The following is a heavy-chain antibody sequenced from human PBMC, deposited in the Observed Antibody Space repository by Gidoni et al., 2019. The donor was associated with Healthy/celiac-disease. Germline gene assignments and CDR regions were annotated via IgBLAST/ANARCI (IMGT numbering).Heavy chain of an antibody. CDR2: ICYSGST. V-gene: IGHV4-59*01. J-gene: IGHJ4*02. CDR3: ARERSDYVWGSYRYFDY. CDR1: GGSISSYY. Sequence: QVQLQESGPGLVKPSETLSLTCTVSGGSISSYYWSWIRQPPGKGLEWIGYICYSGSTNYNPSLKSRVTISVDTSKNQFSLKLSSVTAADTAVYYCARERSDYVWGSYRYFDYWGQGTLVTVSS. D-gene: IGHD3-16*02.